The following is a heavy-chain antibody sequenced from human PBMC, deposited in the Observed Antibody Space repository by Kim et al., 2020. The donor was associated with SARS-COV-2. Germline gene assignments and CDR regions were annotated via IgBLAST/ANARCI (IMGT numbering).Heavy chain of an antibody. CDR1: GFTFSTSG. CDR2: ISYDGSDK. CDR3: AKSFSGSYFGYDY. J-gene: IGHJ4*02. V-gene: IGHV3-30*18. Sequence: GGSLRLSCAASGFTFSTSGIHWVRQAPGKGLEWVAVISYDGSDKYYADAVKGRFTISRYNSKNTLYLQMNSMRIEDTAVYYCAKSFSGSYFGYDYWGQGTLVTVSS. D-gene: IGHD1-26*01.